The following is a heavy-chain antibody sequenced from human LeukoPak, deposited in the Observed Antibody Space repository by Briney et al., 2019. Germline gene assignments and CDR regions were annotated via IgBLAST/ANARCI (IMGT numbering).Heavy chain of an antibody. D-gene: IGHD3-10*01. V-gene: IGHV4-34*01. CDR1: GGSFSGYY. CDR3: ARGYYGSGSDYTLYYYYMDV. Sequence: PSETLSLTCAVYGGSFSGYYWSWIRQPPGKGLEWIGEINHSGSTNYNPSLKSRVTISVDTSKNQFSLKLSSVTAADTTVYYCARGYYGSGSDYTLYYYYMDVWGKGTTVTVSS. J-gene: IGHJ6*03. CDR2: INHSGST.